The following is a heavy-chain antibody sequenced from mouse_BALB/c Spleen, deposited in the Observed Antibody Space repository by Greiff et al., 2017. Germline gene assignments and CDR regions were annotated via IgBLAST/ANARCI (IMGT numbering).Heavy chain of an antibody. D-gene: IGHD2-14*01. CDR3: ARGRGYIFDY. Sequence: EVKLVESGGGLVKPGGSLKLSCAASGFTFSSYAMSWVRQTPEKRLEWVASISSGGSTYYPDSVKGRFTISRDNARNILYLQMSSLRSEDTAMYYCARGRGYIFDYWGQGTTLTVSS. V-gene: IGHV5-6-5*01. CDR1: GFTFSSYA. J-gene: IGHJ2*01. CDR2: ISSGGST.